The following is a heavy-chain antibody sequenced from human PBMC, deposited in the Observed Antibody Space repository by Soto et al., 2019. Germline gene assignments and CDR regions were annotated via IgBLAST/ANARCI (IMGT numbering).Heavy chain of an antibody. CDR2: VIPIFGTA. CDR3: ARSQGGSSSLDIYYYYYYGMDV. J-gene: IGHJ6*02. V-gene: IGHV1-69*13. D-gene: IGHD2-15*01. CDR1: GGTFSSYA. Sequence: SVKVSCKAPGGTFSSYAISWVRQAPGQGLEWMGGVIPIFGTAKYAQKFQGRVTITADESTSTGYMELRSLRSEDTAVYYCARSQGGSSSLDIYYYYYYGMDVWGQGTTVTVYS.